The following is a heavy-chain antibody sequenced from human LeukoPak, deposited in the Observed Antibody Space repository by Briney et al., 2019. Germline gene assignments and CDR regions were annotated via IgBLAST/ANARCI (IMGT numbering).Heavy chain of an antibody. Sequence: GGSLRLSCAASGFTFSDYNMRWIRQAPGKGLEWVSSISRSGSTKYYADSVKGRFTISRDNAKKSLYLQMNSLRAEDTAVYYCASYTGFRGNYYYMDVWGKGTTVTISS. CDR2: ISRSGSTK. CDR1: GFTFSDYN. V-gene: IGHV3-11*04. J-gene: IGHJ6*03. CDR3: ASYTGFRGNYYYMDV. D-gene: IGHD3-16*01.